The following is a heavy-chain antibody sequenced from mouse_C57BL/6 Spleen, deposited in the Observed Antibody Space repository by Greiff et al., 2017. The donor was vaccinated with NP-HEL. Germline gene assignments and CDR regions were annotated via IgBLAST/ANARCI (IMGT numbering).Heavy chain of an antibody. CDR3: ARGEER. CDR1: GFSLTSYG. Sequence: VKLVESGPGLVAPSQSLSITCTVSGFSLTSYGVHWVRQPPGKGLEWLGGIWAGGSTNCNSALMSRLSISKDNSKSQVYLKMNSLQTDETAMEYGARGEERWGQGTTLTVSA. CDR2: IWAGGST. V-gene: IGHV2-9*02. J-gene: IGHJ2*01.